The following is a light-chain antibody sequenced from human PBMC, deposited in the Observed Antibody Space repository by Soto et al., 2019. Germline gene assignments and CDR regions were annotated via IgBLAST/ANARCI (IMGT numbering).Light chain of an antibody. Sequence: DIQLTQSPSFLFASVGDRVTITCRASQGINNYLAWYQQKPGKAPKLLIYAAYTLQSGVTSRFSGSGSGTEFTLTISSLQPEDFATYYCQPLINYPITFGPGTRLEIK. J-gene: IGKJ5*01. CDR3: QPLINYPIT. CDR1: QGINNY. CDR2: AAY. V-gene: IGKV1-9*01.